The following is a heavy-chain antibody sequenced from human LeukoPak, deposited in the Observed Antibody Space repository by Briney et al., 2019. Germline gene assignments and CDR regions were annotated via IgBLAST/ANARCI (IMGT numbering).Heavy chain of an antibody. CDR1: GDTFTAYY. J-gene: IGHJ4*02. V-gene: IGHV1-2*02. CDR3: ARDPGAGD. CDR2: INPNSAGT. Sequence: ASVKVSCKASGDTFTAYYLHWVRQAPGQGLEWMGWINPNSAGTNYAQKFQGRVTMTRDTSINTAYMELSRLTSDDTAAYCCARDPGAGDWGQGTLVTVS.